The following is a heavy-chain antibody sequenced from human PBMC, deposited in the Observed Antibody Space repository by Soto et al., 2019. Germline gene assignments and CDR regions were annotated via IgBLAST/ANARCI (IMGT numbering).Heavy chain of an antibody. D-gene: IGHD6-19*01. V-gene: IGHV1-69*12. Sequence: QVQLVQSGAEVKKPGSSVKVSCKASGGTFSRYAISWVRQAPGQGLEWMGGITPMFGTANYAQKFQGRVTISADESTSTVHMELRRLRSEATAVHYCAQTLGSAVAGPGRFDLWGRGTLVIVSS. CDR3: AQTLGSAVAGPGRFDL. J-gene: IGHJ2*01. CDR2: ITPMFGTA. CDR1: GGTFSRYA.